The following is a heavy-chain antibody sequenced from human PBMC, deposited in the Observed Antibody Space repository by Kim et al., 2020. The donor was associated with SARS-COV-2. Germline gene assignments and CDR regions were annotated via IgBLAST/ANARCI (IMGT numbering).Heavy chain of an antibody. CDR1: GFTFDDYA. CDR3: AKGAFGSSWYYFDY. Sequence: GGSLRLSCAASGFTFDDYAMHWVRQAPGKGLEWVSGISWNSGSIGYADSVKGRFTISRDNAKNSLYLQMNSLRAEDTALYYCAKGAFGSSWYYFDYWGQGTLVTVSS. J-gene: IGHJ4*02. CDR2: ISWNSGSI. D-gene: IGHD6-13*01. V-gene: IGHV3-9*01.